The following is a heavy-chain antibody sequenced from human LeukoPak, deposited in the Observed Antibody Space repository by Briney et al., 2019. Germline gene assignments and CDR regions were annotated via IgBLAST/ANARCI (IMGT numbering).Heavy chain of an antibody. CDR3: ATDRTSSGWYYFDY. Sequence: GGSLRLSCAASGFTFSSYGMHWVRQAPGKGLEWVAVIWYDGSNKYYADSVKGRFTISRDNSKNTLYLQMNSLRAEDTAVYYCATDRTSSGWYYFDYWGQGTLVTVSP. D-gene: IGHD6-19*01. CDR1: GFTFSSYG. CDR2: IWYDGSNK. V-gene: IGHV3-33*01. J-gene: IGHJ4*02.